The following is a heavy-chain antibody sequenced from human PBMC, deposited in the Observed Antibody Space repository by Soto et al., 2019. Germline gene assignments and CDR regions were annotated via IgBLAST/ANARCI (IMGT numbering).Heavy chain of an antibody. Sequence: QVQLQESGPGLVKPSETLSLTCSVSGCSIGTYFLSWIRQPPGKGLEWLGYVDYRGSTDYTSSLKSRVTISEETSKHESSLELTSVTAADTAVYYCARSYSGSQYGGGKYYYYGMDVWGHGTTVIVSS. CDR3: ARSYSGSQYGGGKYYYYGMDV. J-gene: IGHJ6*02. D-gene: IGHD1-26*01. CDR1: GCSIGTYF. CDR2: VDYRGST. V-gene: IGHV4-59*01.